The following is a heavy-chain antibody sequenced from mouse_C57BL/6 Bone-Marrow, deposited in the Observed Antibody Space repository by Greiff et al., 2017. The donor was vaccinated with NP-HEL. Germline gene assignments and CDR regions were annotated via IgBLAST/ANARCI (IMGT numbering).Heavy chain of an antibody. D-gene: IGHD1-1*01. CDR3: ACITTVVAHYYAMDY. J-gene: IGHJ4*01. CDR1: GYTFTSYW. CDR2: INPSSGYT. V-gene: IGHV1-7*01. Sequence: VQLQQSGAELAKPGASVKLSCKASGYTFTSYWMHWVKQRPGQGLEWIGYINPSSGYTKYNQKFKDKATLTADKSSSTAYMQRSSLTYEDSAVSYGACITTVVAHYYAMDYWGQGTSVTVSS.